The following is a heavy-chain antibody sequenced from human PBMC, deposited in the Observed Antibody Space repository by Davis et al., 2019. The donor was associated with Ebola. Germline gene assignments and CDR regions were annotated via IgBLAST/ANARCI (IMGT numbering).Heavy chain of an antibody. D-gene: IGHD1-26*01. CDR2: ISSGGDDR. CDR1: GFAFTRHS. Sequence: GGSLRLSCAASGFAFTRHSMNWVRQAPGKGLEWIAFISSGGDDRYYADSVRGRFTVSRDNAKNMLYLQMSSLRVEDTAIYYCASYLVGWGRGTLVTVSS. V-gene: IGHV3-21*05. J-gene: IGHJ4*02. CDR3: ASYLVG.